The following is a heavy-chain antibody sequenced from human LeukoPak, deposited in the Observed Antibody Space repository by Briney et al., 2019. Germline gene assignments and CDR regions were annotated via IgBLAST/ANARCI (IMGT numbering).Heavy chain of an antibody. J-gene: IGHJ4*02. D-gene: IGHD3-3*01. CDR3: ARLPITIFGVVNGVIDY. Sequence: PSETLSLTCTVSGGSISSYYWSWIRQPAGKGLEWIGRIYSSGTTNYNPSLMSRVTISVDTSKNQFSLKLSSVTAADTAVYYCARLPITIFGVVNGVIDYWGQGTLVTVSS. V-gene: IGHV4-4*07. CDR1: GGSISSYY. CDR2: IYSSGTT.